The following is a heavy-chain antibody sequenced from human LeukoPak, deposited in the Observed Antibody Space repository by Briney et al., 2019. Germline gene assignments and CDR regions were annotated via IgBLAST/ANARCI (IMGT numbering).Heavy chain of an antibody. Sequence: GGSLRLSCAASGFTFSSYAMHWVRQAPGKGPEWVAVISYDGSNKYYADSVKGRFTVSRDNSKNTLYLQMNSLRAEDTAVYYCARSFVDTAMEALYGMDVWGQGTTVTVSS. D-gene: IGHD5-18*01. CDR2: ISYDGSNK. V-gene: IGHV3-30*04. CDR1: GFTFSSYA. J-gene: IGHJ6*02. CDR3: ARSFVDTAMEALYGMDV.